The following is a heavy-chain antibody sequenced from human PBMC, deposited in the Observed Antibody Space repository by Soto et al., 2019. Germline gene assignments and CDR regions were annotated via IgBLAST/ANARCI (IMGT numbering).Heavy chain of an antibody. CDR1: GGSISSSNW. D-gene: IGHD3-10*01. CDR3: ARVSGSYYYGMDV. CDR2: IYHSGST. V-gene: IGHV4-4*02. Sequence: QVQLQESGPGLVKPSGTLSLTCAVSGGSISSSNWWSWVRQPPGKGLEWIGEIYHSGSTNYNPSLKSRVTISVDKSNNQSSPTLSSVTAADTAVYYCARVSGSYYYGMDVWGQGTTVTFSS. J-gene: IGHJ6*02.